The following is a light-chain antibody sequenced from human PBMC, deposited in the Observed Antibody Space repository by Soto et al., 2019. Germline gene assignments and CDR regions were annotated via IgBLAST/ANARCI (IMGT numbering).Light chain of an antibody. J-gene: IGKJ4*01. CDR2: GAS. V-gene: IGKV3-15*01. CDR1: QTISND. Sequence: EVVMTQSPATVSVSPGEGVTLSCRASQTISNDLAWYQQKPGQAPRLLIYGASTRATGVPARFSGGGSGTEFTLTIRSLQSEEFAFYYCQQNNKWPPVTFGGGTKVEIK. CDR3: QQNNKWPPVT.